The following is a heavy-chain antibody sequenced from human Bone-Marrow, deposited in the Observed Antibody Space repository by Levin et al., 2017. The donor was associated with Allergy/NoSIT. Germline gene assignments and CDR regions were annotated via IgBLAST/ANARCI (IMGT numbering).Heavy chain of an antibody. CDR1: GFTFSKSA. CDR3: AADQDYDDSTGYYSPYNYYGMDV. V-gene: IGHV1-58*01. Sequence: SVKVSCKASGFTFSKSAVQWVRQARGQRLEWIGWIFVGSDNTNYAQKFQERVTISRDMSTSTAYMEISSLRSEDTAVYYCAADQDYDDSTGYYSPYNYYGMDVWGQGTTVTVSS. J-gene: IGHJ6*02. CDR2: IFVGSDNT. D-gene: IGHD3-22*01.